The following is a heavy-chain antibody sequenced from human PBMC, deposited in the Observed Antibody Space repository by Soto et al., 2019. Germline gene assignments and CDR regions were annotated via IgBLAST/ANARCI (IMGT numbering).Heavy chain of an antibody. D-gene: IGHD3-22*01. CDR3: ARAAFFYYYDTRYYQFDY. Sequence: SETRSLTCTGSGGSTNRGAFYWSCILQHPGKGLEWIGYIYYSGSTYYNPSLKSRVIISVDTSKNQFSLRLRSVTAADTAVYYCARAAFFYYYDTRYYQFDYRGQGSFVLVSS. CDR2: IYYSGST. J-gene: IGHJ4*02. CDR1: GGSTNRGAFY. V-gene: IGHV4-31*03.